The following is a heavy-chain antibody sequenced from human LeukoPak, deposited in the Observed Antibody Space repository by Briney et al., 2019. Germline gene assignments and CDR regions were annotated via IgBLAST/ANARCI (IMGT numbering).Heavy chain of an antibody. D-gene: IGHD2-2*02. CDR1: GGTFSSYA. Sequence: SVKVSCKASGGTFSSYAISWVRQAPGQGLEWMGGIIPIFGTANYAQKFQGRVTITADESTSTAYMELSSLRSEDTAVYYCARVGSRYCSSTSCYTAFDYWGQEPWSPSPQ. J-gene: IGHJ4*01. CDR2: IIPIFGTA. CDR3: ARVGSRYCSSTSCYTAFDY. V-gene: IGHV1-69*13.